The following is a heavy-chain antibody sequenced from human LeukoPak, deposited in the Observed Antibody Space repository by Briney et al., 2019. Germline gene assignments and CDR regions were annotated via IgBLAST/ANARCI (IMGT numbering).Heavy chain of an antibody. V-gene: IGHV4-59*01. D-gene: IGHD2-21*02. CDR1: GGSISGYY. Sequence: SETLSLTCTVSGGSISGYYWSWIRQPPGKGLEWIGYIYYSGSTNYNPSLKSRVTISVDTSKNQFSLKLSSVTAADTAVYYCARVAYCGGDCYSDAFDIWGQGTMVTVSS. CDR2: IYYSGST. CDR3: ARVAYCGGDCYSDAFDI. J-gene: IGHJ3*02.